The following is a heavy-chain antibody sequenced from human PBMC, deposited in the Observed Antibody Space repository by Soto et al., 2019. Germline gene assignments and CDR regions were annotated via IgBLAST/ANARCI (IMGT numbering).Heavy chain of an antibody. Sequence: SETLSLTCTVSGGSISSYYWSWIRQPPGKGLEWIGYIYYSGSTNYNPSLKSRVTISVDTSKNQFSLKLSSVTAADTAVYYCARTITIFGVVITYYFDYWGQGTLVTVS. V-gene: IGHV4-59*01. CDR3: ARTITIFGVVITYYFDY. CDR1: GGSISSYY. J-gene: IGHJ4*02. D-gene: IGHD3-3*01. CDR2: IYYSGST.